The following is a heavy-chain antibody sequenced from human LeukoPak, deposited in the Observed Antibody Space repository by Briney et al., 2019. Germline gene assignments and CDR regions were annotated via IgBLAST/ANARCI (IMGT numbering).Heavy chain of an antibody. CDR2: IKSKIDGGTT. D-gene: IGHD3-3*01. CDR3: STSDFWSVTEDF. J-gene: IGHJ4*02. Sequence: GGSLRLSCAASGFTFSSYSMNWVRQAPGKGLEWVGRIKSKIDGGTTDYAAPVKGRFSISRDDSKNTLYLQMNSLKTEDTAVYYCSTSDFWSVTEDFWGQGTLVTVSS. CDR1: GFTFSSYS. V-gene: IGHV3-15*01.